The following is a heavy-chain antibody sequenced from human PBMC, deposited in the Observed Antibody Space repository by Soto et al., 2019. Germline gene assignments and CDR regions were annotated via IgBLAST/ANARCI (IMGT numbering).Heavy chain of an antibody. CDR1: GGSISSYY. D-gene: IGHD3-10*01. V-gene: IGHV4-59*01. J-gene: IGHJ5*02. CDR3: ARVRDRGKENWIDP. CDR2: IYYSGST. Sequence: SETLSLTCTVSGGSISSYYWSWIRQPPGKGLEWIGYIYYSGSTNYNPSLKSRVTISVDTSKNQFSLKLSSVTAADTAVYYCARVRDRGKENWIDPWGQGTLVTVSS.